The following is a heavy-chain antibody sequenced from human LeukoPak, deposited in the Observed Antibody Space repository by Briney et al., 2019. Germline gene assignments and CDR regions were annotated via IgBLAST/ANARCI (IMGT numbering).Heavy chain of an antibody. D-gene: IGHD6-19*01. Sequence: GRSLRLSCAASGFTFSSYAMHWVRQAPGKGLEWVAVISYDGSNKYYADSVKGRFTISRDNSKNTLYLQMNSLRAEDTAVYYCARSSGWKHYYYYMDVWGKGTTVTVSS. CDR1: GFTFSSYA. J-gene: IGHJ6*03. V-gene: IGHV3-30*04. CDR2: ISYDGSNK. CDR3: ARSSGWKHYYYYMDV.